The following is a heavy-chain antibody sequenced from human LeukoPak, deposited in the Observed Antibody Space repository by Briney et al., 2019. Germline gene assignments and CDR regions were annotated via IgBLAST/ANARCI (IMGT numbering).Heavy chain of an antibody. Sequence: SETLSLTCTVSGGSISSTNSYWGWIRQSPRTGLEWIGNIYSSGSTYYHPPLKSRVTISIDTSETQFSLKLTSVTAADTAVYYCARKREEPTTGIDYWGQGTLVTVSS. CDR1: GGSISSTNSY. J-gene: IGHJ4*02. CDR2: IYSSGST. V-gene: IGHV4-39*07. CDR3: ARKREEPTTGIDY. D-gene: IGHD1-26*01.